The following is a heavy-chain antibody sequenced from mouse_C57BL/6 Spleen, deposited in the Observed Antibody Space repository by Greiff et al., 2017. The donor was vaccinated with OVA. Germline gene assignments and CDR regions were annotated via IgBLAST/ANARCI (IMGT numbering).Heavy chain of an antibody. CDR3: ARSDYYGSSYDYYAMDY. J-gene: IGHJ4*01. CDR1: GYTFTGYW. CDR2: ILPGSGST. V-gene: IGHV1-9*01. D-gene: IGHD1-1*01. Sequence: QVQLQQSGAELMKPGASVKLSCKATGYTFTGYWIEWVKQRPGHGLEWIGEILPGSGSTNYNEKFKGKATFTADTSSNTAYMQLSSMTTEDSAIYYCARSDYYGSSYDYYAMDYWGQGTSVTVSS.